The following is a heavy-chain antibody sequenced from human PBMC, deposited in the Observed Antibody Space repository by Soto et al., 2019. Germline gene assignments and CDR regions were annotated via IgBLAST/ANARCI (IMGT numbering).Heavy chain of an antibody. CDR3: ARYFWNGQLPFYFDQ. J-gene: IGHJ4*02. D-gene: IGHD3-3*01. CDR1: GYTFNSYG. CDR2: ISAYNGNT. Sequence: QVLLVQSGAEVKKPGASVKVSCKASGYTFNSYGVSWVRQAPGQGLEWMGWISAYNGNTKYSQNRQGRVTMTIDTTTSSANLEGRSLRSDDTAIYYCARYFWNGQLPFYFDQWGQGTLVTVSS. V-gene: IGHV1-18*01.